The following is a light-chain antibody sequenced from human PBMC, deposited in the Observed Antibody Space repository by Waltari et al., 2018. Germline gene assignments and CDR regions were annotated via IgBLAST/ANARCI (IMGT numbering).Light chain of an antibody. CDR1: TGPVASAHY. CDR2: SST. Sequence: QTVVTQEPSLTVSPGGTVTLTCASSTGPVASAHYPSWFQQMPGQAPRALIFSSTNKYSWTPARFSGSLLGGEAALTLSSVQPEDEADYYCLLHFGGDQLVFGGGTRLTVL. CDR3: LLHFGGDQLV. J-gene: IGLJ3*02. V-gene: IGLV7-43*01.